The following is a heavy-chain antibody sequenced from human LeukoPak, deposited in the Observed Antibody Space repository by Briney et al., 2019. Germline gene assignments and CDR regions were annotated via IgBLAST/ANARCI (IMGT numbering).Heavy chain of an antibody. CDR3: ARSGGDRGWYYFDY. CDR2: IFHIGVT. Sequence: SGTLSLTCAVSGGSISSDHWWSWVRQPPGKSLEWIGEIFHIGVTNYKPSLKSRVSMSVDKSRHQFSLNLRSMTAADTAVYYCARSGGDRGWYYFDYWGQGTLVTVSS. D-gene: IGHD6-19*01. V-gene: IGHV4-4*02. CDR1: GGSISSDHW. J-gene: IGHJ4*02.